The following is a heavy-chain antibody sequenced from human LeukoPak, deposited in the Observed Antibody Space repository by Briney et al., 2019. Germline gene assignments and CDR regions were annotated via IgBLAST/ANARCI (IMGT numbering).Heavy chain of an antibody. Sequence: SGGSLRLSCAASGFTFSSYGMHWVRQAPGKGLEWVAFIRYDGSNKYYADSVKGRFTISRDNSKNTLYLQMNSLRAEDTAVYYCAKHPHYYDSSGYHFDYWGQGTLVTVSS. CDR3: AKHPHYYDSSGYHFDY. CDR2: IRYDGSNK. J-gene: IGHJ4*02. D-gene: IGHD3-22*01. CDR1: GFTFSSYG. V-gene: IGHV3-30*02.